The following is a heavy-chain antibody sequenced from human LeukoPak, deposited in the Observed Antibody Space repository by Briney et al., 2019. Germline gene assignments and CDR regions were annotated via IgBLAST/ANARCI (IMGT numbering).Heavy chain of an antibody. Sequence: PSETLSLTCTVSGGSLSSYYWSWIRQPAGKGLEWIGRIYTSGSTNYNPSLKSRVTMPVDTSQNQFSLKLSSVTAADTAVYYCAREGDSSGPTADDFDIWGQGTMVTASS. CDR2: IYTSGST. J-gene: IGHJ3*02. D-gene: IGHD3-22*01. V-gene: IGHV4-4*07. CDR1: GGSLSSYY. CDR3: AREGDSSGPTADDFDI.